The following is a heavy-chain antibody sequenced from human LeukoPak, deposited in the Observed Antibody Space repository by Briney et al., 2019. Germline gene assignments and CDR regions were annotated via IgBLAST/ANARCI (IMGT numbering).Heavy chain of an antibody. CDR3: ARHGGDSSVLLYYFDY. D-gene: IGHD3-22*01. Sequence: SETVPLTCTVSGCTISSCSYYWVWIPQPPGEGLVGIGNNYYSGSTYYNRSLESPVTISVSTSKKHFFLKLSLPTAADPAVYYCARHGGDSSVLLYYFDYWGQGTLVTVSS. V-gene: IGHV4-39*01. J-gene: IGHJ4*02. CDR2: NYYSGST. CDR1: GCTISSCSYY.